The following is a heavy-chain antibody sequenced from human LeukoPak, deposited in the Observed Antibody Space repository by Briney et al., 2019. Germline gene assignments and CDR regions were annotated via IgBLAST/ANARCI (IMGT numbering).Heavy chain of an antibody. V-gene: IGHV3-21*01. CDR3: ARGPGGSGSYYDY. J-gene: IGHJ4*02. CDR1: GFTFSSYR. Sequence: GGSLRLSCAASGFTFSSYRMNWVRQAPGKGLEWVSYISSNSRYIYYADSVKGRFTISRDNAKNSLYLQMNSLRTEDAAVYYCARGPGGSGSYYDYWGQGTLVTVSS. D-gene: IGHD3-10*01. CDR2: ISSNSRYI.